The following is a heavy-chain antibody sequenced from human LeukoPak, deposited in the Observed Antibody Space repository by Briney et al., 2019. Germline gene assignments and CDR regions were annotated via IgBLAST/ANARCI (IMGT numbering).Heavy chain of an antibody. V-gene: IGHV4-34*01. D-gene: IGHD3-9*01. Sequence: SVTLSLTCAVYGGSFSGYYWSWIRQPPGKGLEWIGEINHSGSTNYNPSLKSRVTISVDTSKNQFSLKLSSVTAADTAVYYCARKPYYDILTGYPGDFDYWGQGTLVTVSP. CDR1: GGSFSGYY. J-gene: IGHJ4*02. CDR3: ARKPYYDILTGYPGDFDY. CDR2: INHSGST.